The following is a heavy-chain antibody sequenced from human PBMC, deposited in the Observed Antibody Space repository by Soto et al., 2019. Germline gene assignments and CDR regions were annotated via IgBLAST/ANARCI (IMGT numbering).Heavy chain of an antibody. CDR2: ISYDGSNK. D-gene: IGHD1-26*01. J-gene: IGHJ4*02. CDR1: GFTFSSYA. Sequence: GGSLRLSCAASGFTFSSYAMHWVRQAPGKGLEWVAVISYDGSNKYYADSVKGRFTISRDNSKNTLYLQMNSLRAEDTAVYYCARVSIVGATVSGTLDYWGQGTLVTVSS. V-gene: IGHV3-30-3*01. CDR3: ARVSIVGATVSGTLDY.